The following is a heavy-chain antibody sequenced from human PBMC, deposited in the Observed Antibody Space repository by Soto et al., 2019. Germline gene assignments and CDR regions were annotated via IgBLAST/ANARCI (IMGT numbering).Heavy chain of an antibody. CDR3: AKTPSYYDSSGYCDY. D-gene: IGHD3-22*01. V-gene: IGHV3-30*18. Sequence: QVQLVESGGGVVQPGRSLRLSCAASGFTFSSYGMHWVRQAPGKGLEWVAVISYDGSNKYYADSVKGRFTISRDNSKNTLYLQMNRLRAEDTAVYYCAKTPSYYDSSGYCDYWGQGTLVTVSS. J-gene: IGHJ4*02. CDR1: GFTFSSYG. CDR2: ISYDGSNK.